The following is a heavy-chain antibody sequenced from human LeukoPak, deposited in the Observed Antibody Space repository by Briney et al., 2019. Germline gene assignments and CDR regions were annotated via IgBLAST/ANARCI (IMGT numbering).Heavy chain of an antibody. CDR2: ISYDGSNK. CDR1: GFTFSSYG. J-gene: IGHJ6*02. Sequence: GGSLRLSCAASGFTFSSYGMHWVRQAPGKGLEWVAVISYDGSNKYYADSVKGRFTISGDNSKNTLYLQMNSLRAEGTAVYYCAKSAIQLWLSSYYYYYGMDVWGQGTTVTVSS. D-gene: IGHD5-18*01. V-gene: IGHV3-30*18. CDR3: AKSAIQLWLSSYYYYYGMDV.